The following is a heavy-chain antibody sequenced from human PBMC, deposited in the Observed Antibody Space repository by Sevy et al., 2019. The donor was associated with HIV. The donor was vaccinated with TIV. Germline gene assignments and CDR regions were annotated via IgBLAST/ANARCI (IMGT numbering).Heavy chain of an antibody. J-gene: IGHJ6*02. Sequence: ASVKVSCKASGYTFTSYGISWVRQAPGQGLEWMGWISAYNGNTNYAQKLQGRVTMTTDTSTSTAYMEVRSLRSDDTAVYYCARLFAIAAAGPRNYYYYGMDVWGQGTTVTVSS. CDR2: ISAYNGNT. CDR1: GYTFTSYG. V-gene: IGHV1-18*01. D-gene: IGHD6-13*01. CDR3: ARLFAIAAAGPRNYYYYGMDV.